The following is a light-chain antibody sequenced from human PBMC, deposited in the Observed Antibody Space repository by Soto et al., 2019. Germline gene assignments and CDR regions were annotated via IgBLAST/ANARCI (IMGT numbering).Light chain of an antibody. CDR2: SDT. Sequence: SYELTQPPSVLVAPGKTARISCGGNNIGSKGVHWYQQKPGQAPVLVIYSDTDLPPVIPERFSGSNSANMATLTISRVEAGDEADYYCQVWDSGSAHVLFGGGTKVTVL. J-gene: IGLJ2*01. V-gene: IGLV3-21*04. CDR3: QVWDSGSAHVL. CDR1: NIGSKG.